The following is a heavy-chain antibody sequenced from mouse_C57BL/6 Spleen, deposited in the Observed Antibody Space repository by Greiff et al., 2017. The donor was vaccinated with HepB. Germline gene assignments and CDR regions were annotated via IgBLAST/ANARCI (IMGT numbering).Heavy chain of an antibody. CDR3: ARGTTVVATLDFDY. CDR1: GYAFSSSW. J-gene: IGHJ2*01. D-gene: IGHD1-1*01. Sequence: VQLQQSGPELVKPGASVKISCKASGYAFSSSWMNWVKQRPGKGLEWIGRIYPGDGDTNYNGKFKGKATLTADKSSSTAYMQLSSLTSEDSAVYFCARGTTVVATLDFDYWGQGTTLTVSS. V-gene: IGHV1-82*01. CDR2: IYPGDGDT.